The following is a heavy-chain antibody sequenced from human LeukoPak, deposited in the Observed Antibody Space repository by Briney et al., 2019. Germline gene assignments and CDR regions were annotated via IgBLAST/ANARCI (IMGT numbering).Heavy chain of an antibody. CDR2: ISYDGSNE. CDR1: EFTFDSYG. D-gene: IGHD2-15*01. CDR3: ARGPAGISRMTGDVA. V-gene: IGHV3-30*03. J-gene: IGHJ5*02. Sequence: GGSLRLSCAASEFTFDSYGMHWVRQAPGKGLEWVAVISYDGSNENYADSVKGRFTISRDNSKNTLYLQMNSLRAEDTAVYYCARGPAGISRMTGDVAWGQGTLVTVSS.